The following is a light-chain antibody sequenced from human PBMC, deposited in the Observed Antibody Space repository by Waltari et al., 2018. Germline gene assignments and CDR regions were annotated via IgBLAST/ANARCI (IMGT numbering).Light chain of an antibody. CDR2: DKN. CDR3: HSRDASGVGGS. CDR1: GLRSYY. V-gene: IGLV3-19*01. Sequence: SSELTQDPAVSVAMGQTVTITCQGNGLRSYYASWYQQRPGQAPILIMYDKNNRPSGDPDRFSDSNSDNTASLTITGAQAEDEASYYCHSRDASGVGGSFGGGTKLTVL. J-gene: IGLJ2*01.